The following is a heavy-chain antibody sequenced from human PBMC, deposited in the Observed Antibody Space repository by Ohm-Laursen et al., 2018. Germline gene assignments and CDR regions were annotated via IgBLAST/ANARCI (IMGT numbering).Heavy chain of an antibody. CDR2: IVSDGSST. CDR1: GFTFSTYW. D-gene: IGHD6-19*01. J-gene: IGHJ4*02. V-gene: IGHV3-74*01. Sequence: SLRLSCAASGFTFSTYWMHWVRQAPGKGLVWVSRIVSDGSSTSYADSVKGRFTISRDNAKNTLYLQMNSLRAEDTAVYYCARAVAGDYWGQGTLVTVSS. CDR3: ARAVAGDY.